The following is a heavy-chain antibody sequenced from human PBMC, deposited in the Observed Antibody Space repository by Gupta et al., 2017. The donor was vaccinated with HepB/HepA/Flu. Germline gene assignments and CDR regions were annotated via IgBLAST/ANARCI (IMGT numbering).Heavy chain of an antibody. CDR1: GFTFSSYA. Sequence: EVQLLESGGGLVQPGGSLRLSCAASGFTFSSYAMGWVRQAPGKGLEWVSTISASGYSTSYADSVKGRFAISRDDFKNTLYLQVNSLRTEDTAVYYCAKDAGGERRFAFDIWGQGTMVTVSS. J-gene: IGHJ3*02. CDR3: AKDAGGERRFAFDI. D-gene: IGHD1-1*01. CDR2: ISASGYST. V-gene: IGHV3-23*01.